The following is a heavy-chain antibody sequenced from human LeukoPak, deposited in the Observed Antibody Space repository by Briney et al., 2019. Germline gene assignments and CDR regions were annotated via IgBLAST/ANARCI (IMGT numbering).Heavy chain of an antibody. CDR3: ARSGALEWLLYTFDY. V-gene: IGHV3-74*01. CDR1: GFTFNSYA. J-gene: IGHJ4*02. D-gene: IGHD3-3*01. Sequence: PGGSLRLSCAASGFTFNSYAMSWVRQAPGKGLEWVSRINSDGSSTSYADSVKGRFTISRDNAKNTLYLQMNSLRAEDTAVYYCARSGALEWLLYTFDYWGQGTLVTVSS. CDR2: INSDGSST.